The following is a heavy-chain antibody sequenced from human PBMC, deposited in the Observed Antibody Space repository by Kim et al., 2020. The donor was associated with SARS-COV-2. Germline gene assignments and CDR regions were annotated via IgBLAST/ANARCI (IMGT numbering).Heavy chain of an antibody. CDR1: GGSISSYY. CDR2: IYYSGST. D-gene: IGHD5-18*01. V-gene: IGHV4-59*01. CDR3: ARYLDTAMVPGGPFDY. Sequence: SETLSFTCTVSGGSISSYYWSWIRQPPGKGLEWIGYIYYSGSTNYNPSLKSRVTISVDTSKNQFSLKLSSVTAADTAVYYCARYLDTAMVPGGPFDYWGQGTLVTVSS. J-gene: IGHJ4*02.